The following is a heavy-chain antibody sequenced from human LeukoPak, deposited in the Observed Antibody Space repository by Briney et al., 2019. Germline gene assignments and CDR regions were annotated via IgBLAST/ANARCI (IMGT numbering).Heavy chain of an antibody. J-gene: IGHJ4*02. CDR2: INPSGGST. CDR3: ARDGSRGSYDGWLIN. D-gene: IGHD1-26*01. CDR1: GYTFTSYY. V-gene: IGHV1-46*01. Sequence: ASVKVSCKASGYTFTSYYMHWVRQAPGQGLEWMGIINPSGGSTSYAQKFQGRVTMTRDMSTSTVYMELSSLRSEDTAVYYCARDGSRGSYDGWLINWGQGTLVTVSS.